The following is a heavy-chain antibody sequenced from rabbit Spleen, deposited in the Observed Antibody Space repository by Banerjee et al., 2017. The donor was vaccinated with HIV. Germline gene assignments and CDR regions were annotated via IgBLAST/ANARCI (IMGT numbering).Heavy chain of an antibody. CDR1: GFDFSSYYM. V-gene: IGHV1S45*01. CDR2: IDTSDGDT. CDR3: ARDLDDVIGWNFGW. D-gene: IGHD4-1*01. Sequence: QEQLKETGGGLVQPGGSLTLSCKASGFDFSSYYMSWVRQAPGKGLEWIACIDTSDGDTDYANWPKGRFTISKTSSTTVTLQMTSLTAADTATYFCARDLDDVIGWNFGWWGPGTLVTVS. J-gene: IGHJ4*01.